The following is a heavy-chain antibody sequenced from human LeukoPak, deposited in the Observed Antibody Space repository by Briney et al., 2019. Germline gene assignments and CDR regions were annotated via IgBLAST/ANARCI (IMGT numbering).Heavy chain of an antibody. CDR2: INPNSGGT. D-gene: IGHD3-16*02. CDR1: GYTFTGYY. CDR3: ARDFERSTYYDYVWGSYRQKSYFDY. V-gene: IGHV1-2*02. J-gene: IGHJ4*02. Sequence: ASVNVSCKASGYTFTGYYMHWVRQAPGQGLEWMGWINPNSGGTNYAQKFQGRVTMTRDTSISTAYMELSRLRSDDTAVYYCARDFERSTYYDYVWGSYRQKSYFDYWGQGTLVTVSS.